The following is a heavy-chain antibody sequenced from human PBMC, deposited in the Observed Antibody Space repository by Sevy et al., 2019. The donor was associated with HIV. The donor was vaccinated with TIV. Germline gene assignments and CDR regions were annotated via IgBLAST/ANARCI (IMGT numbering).Heavy chain of an antibody. D-gene: IGHD2-8*02. J-gene: IGHJ2*01. V-gene: IGHV3-23*01. Sequence: QQRGSLRLSCAASGFTFSTYAMGWVRQAPGKGLEWVSGISNSGNDIYYAGSVEGRFTISRDNSKSTLFLEMNNLRAEDTAVYYCAKDGAPYCTGGICFPYWYFDLWGRGALVTVSS. CDR3: AKDGAPYCTGGICFPYWYFDL. CDR2: ISNSGNDI. CDR1: GFTFSTYA.